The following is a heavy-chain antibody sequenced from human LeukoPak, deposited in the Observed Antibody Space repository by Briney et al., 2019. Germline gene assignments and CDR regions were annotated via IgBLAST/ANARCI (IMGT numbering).Heavy chain of an antibody. J-gene: IGHJ6*03. CDR3: AKFSGHPTTNYYMDV. Sequence: GGSLRLSCAASGFIFSSYAMSWVRQAPGKGLEWVSGIIDTGRTTYYADSVKGRFTISRDNSKNTSYLQMNSLRAEDTAVYYCAKFSGHPTTNYYMDVWGEGTTVTVSS. V-gene: IGHV3-23*01. CDR1: GFIFSSYA. D-gene: IGHD6-25*01. CDR2: IIDTGRTT.